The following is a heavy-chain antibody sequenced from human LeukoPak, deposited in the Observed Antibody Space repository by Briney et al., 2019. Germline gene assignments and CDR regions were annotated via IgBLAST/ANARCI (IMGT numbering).Heavy chain of an antibody. CDR3: AREKTSSWYLRDAFDI. CDR1: GFTFSSYS. J-gene: IGHJ3*02. D-gene: IGHD6-13*01. CDR2: ISSSSSYI. Sequence: PGGSLRLSCAASGFTFSSYSMNWVRQAPGKGLEWVSSISSSSSYIYYADSVKGRFTISRDNAKNSLYLQMNSLRAEDTAVYYCAREKTSSWYLRDAFDIWGQGTMVTVSS. V-gene: IGHV3-21*01.